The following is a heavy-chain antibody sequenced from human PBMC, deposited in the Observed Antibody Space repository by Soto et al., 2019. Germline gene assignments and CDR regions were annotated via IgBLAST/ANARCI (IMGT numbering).Heavy chain of an antibody. Sequence: ASVKVSCKAPRDTFTSYYINWVRQAPGQGLEWMGVINPHGGSTAYAQKLKGRVTLTRDTSASKVYMEVSSLTSEDTAMYYCARSSGGNFGIIIEGTNWFAPWCQGNLVTVSS. J-gene: IGHJ5*02. CDR2: INPHGGST. D-gene: IGHD1-26*01. CDR1: RDTFTSYY. V-gene: IGHV1-46*01. CDR3: ARSSGGNFGIIIEGTNWFAP.